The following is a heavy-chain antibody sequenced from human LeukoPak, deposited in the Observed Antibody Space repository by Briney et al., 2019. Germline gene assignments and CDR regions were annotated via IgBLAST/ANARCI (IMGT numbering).Heavy chain of an antibody. Sequence: ASVKFSCKASGGTFSSYAISWVRQAPGQGLEWMGGIIPIFGTANYAQKFQGRVTITTDESTSTAYMELSSLRSEDTAVYYCARGPDYGDYECFDPWGQGTLVTVSS. J-gene: IGHJ5*02. V-gene: IGHV1-69*05. CDR1: GGTFSSYA. D-gene: IGHD4-17*01. CDR3: ARGPDYGDYECFDP. CDR2: IIPIFGTA.